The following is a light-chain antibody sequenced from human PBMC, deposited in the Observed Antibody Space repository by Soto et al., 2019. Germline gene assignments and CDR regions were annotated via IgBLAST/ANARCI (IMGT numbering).Light chain of an antibody. V-gene: IGLV2-14*01. CDR1: SSDVGGYDF. J-gene: IGLJ1*01. CDR2: DVT. Sequence: QCALTQPASVSGSPGQSITISCTGTSSDVGGYDFVSWYQQHPGKAPKLMIYDVTNRPSGVSDRFSGSKSGNTASLTISGLQAEDEADYYCSSYISSNTQSYVFGTGTKVTVL. CDR3: SSYISSNTQSYV.